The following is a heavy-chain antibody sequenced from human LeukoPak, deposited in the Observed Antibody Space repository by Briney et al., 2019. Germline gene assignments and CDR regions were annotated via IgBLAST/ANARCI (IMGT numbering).Heavy chain of an antibody. CDR1: GGPFSSYA. Sequence: ASVKVSCKASGGPFSSYAISWVRQAPGQGLEWMGGIIPIFGTANYAQKFQGRVTITADESTSTAYMELSSLRSEDTAVYYCARGYLGYCSSTSCYAMQAPKRYYYYGMDVWGKGTTVTVSS. J-gene: IGHJ6*04. CDR3: ARGYLGYCSSTSCYAMQAPKRYYYYGMDV. D-gene: IGHD2-2*01. V-gene: IGHV1-69*01. CDR2: IIPIFGTA.